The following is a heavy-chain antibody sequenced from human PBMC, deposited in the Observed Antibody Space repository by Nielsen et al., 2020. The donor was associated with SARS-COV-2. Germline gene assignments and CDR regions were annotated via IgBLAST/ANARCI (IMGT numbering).Heavy chain of an antibody. CDR2: INSDSGNT. CDR3: AGAKDTAMVGES. CDR1: GYTFTAYA. Sequence: ASVKVSCKASGYTFTAYAIHWVRQDPGQRLEWMGWINSDSGNTKYSQKFRGRVTITRDTSTNTIYMDLSSLTSEDTAVYYCAGAKDTAMVGESWGQGTLVTATS. J-gene: IGHJ4*02. D-gene: IGHD5-18*01. V-gene: IGHV1-3*04.